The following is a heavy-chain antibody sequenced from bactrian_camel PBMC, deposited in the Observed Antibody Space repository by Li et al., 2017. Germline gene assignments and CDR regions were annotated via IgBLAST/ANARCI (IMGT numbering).Heavy chain of an antibody. J-gene: IGHJ4*01. CDR3: ATDIGSWFVPNY. V-gene: IGHV3S42*01. CDR2: TSHDAEST. CDR1: GFTFNSYS. Sequence: VQLVESGGGLVQPGGSLRLSCSASGFTFNSYSMSWVRQAPGKGLEWVSATSHDAESTRYADSVKGRFTISRDNAKNALYLQLDSLKNEDTAMYYCATDIGSWFVPNYWGQGTQVTVS. D-gene: IGHD6*01.